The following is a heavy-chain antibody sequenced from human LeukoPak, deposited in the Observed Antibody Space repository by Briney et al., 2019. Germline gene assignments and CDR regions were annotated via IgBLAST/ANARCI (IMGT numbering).Heavy chain of an antibody. V-gene: IGHV1-18*01. D-gene: IGHD3-10*01. CDR3: AREPYYGSGSSHFDP. CDR2: ISAYTGNT. Sequence: ASVKVSCKASGYTFTSYGISWVRQAPGQGLEWMGWISAYTGNTNYAQRLQGRVTMTTDTSTSTAYMELRSLRSDDTAVYYCAREPYYGSGSSHFDPWGQGALVTVSS. CDR1: GYTFTSYG. J-gene: IGHJ5*02.